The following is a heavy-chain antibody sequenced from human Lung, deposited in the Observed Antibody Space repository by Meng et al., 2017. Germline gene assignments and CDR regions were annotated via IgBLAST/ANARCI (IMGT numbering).Heavy chain of an antibody. Sequence: VQLVQAGGEVKKPGASLKVSCKPSGYNFPDYWLHWVRRAPGQGLEWMGRIDPKSGDTHYAQRFQGRVTMTGDTSISTAYMELSGLRSDDTAMYYCARDEDISAAGKLFGDYWGQGTLVTVSS. D-gene: IGHD6-13*01. V-gene: IGHV1-2*06. CDR3: ARDEDISAAGKLFGDY. CDR2: IDPKSGDT. J-gene: IGHJ4*02. CDR1: GYNFPDYW.